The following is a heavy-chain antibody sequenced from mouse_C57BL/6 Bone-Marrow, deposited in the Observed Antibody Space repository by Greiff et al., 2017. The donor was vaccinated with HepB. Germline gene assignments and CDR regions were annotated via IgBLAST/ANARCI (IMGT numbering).Heavy chain of an antibody. CDR2: ISSGSSTI. CDR3: ARDYGSSFAWFAY. CDR1: GFTFSDYG. Sequence: DVMLVESGGGLVKPGGSLKLSCAASGFTFSDYGMHWVRQAPEKGLEWVAYISSGSSTIYYADTVKGRFTISRDNAKNTLFLQMTSLRSEDTAMSYCARDYGSSFAWFAYWGQGTLVTVSA. J-gene: IGHJ3*01. D-gene: IGHD1-1*01. V-gene: IGHV5-17*01.